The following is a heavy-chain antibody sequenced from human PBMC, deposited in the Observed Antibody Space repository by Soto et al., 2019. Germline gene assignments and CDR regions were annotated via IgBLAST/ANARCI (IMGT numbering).Heavy chain of an antibody. V-gene: IGHV6-1*01. CDR1: GGRVCSNTAS. D-gene: IGHD5-12*01. J-gene: IGHJ5*02. CDR2: TYFRSKWYN. CDR3: AKGDNLGPKTGYAFDP. Sequence: TCVICGGRVCSNTASSNWIRQSPSRGLEWLGRTYFRSKWYNDYAVSVKSRIIINPDTSNNQFSLQLNSVTPEDTAVYFCAKGDNLGPKTGYAFDPWGQGIMVTVSS.